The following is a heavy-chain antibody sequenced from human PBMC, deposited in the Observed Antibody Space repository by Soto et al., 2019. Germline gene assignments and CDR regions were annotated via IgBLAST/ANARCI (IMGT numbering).Heavy chain of an antibody. CDR3: ARDGGRHSGGIDY. J-gene: IGHJ4*02. CDR2: IIPIFGTA. Sequence: QVQLVQSGAEVKKPGSSVKVSCKDSGGTFSSYSINWVRQAPGQGLEWMGEIIPIFGTANYAQKFQGRVTITADESTNSAYMELSSLRSEDTAVYYCARDGGRHSGGIDYWGQGTLVTVSS. D-gene: IGHD1-26*01. V-gene: IGHV1-69*01. CDR1: GGTFSSYS.